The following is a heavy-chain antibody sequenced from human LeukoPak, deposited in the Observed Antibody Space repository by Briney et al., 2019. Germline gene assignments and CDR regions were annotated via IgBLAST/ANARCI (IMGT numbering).Heavy chain of an antibody. CDR3: ARGGRLLWFGESIDY. CDR1: GFTFSSYS. V-gene: IGHV3-21*01. D-gene: IGHD3-10*01. J-gene: IGHJ4*02. Sequence: GRSLRLSCAASGFTFSSYSMNWVRQAPGKGLEWVSSISSSSSYIYYADSVKGRFTISRDNTKNSLYLQMNSLRAEDTAVYYCARGGRLLWFGESIDYWGQGTLVTVSS. CDR2: ISSSSSYI.